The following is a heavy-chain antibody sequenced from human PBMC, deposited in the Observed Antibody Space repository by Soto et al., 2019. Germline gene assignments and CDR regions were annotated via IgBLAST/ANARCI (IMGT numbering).Heavy chain of an antibody. D-gene: IGHD3-3*01. CDR2: IYHSGST. J-gene: IGHJ4*02. CDR1: CGSISSSNW. CDR3: ARDRSSGGSGYSDY. Sequence: SETLSLTCAVSCGSISSSNWWSWVRQPPGKGLEWIGEIYHSGSTNYNPSLKSRVTISVDKSKNQFSLKLSSVTAADTAVYYCARDRSSGGSGYSDYWGQGTLVTVSS. V-gene: IGHV4-4*02.